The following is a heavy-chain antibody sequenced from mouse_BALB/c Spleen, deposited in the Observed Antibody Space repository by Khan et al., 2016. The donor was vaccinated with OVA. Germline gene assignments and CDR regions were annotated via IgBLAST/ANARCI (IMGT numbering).Heavy chain of an antibody. CDR1: GYSITSDYA. D-gene: IGHD2-10*02. J-gene: IGHJ2*01. CDR2: ISYSGNT. CDR3: ARVYGVDFDY. Sequence: EVKLLESGPGLVKPSQSLSLTCTVTGYSITSDYAWNWIRQFPGNKLEWMGYISYSGNTNYNPSLKSRISITRDTSKNQFFLQLNSVTTEDTATYYCARVYGVDFDYWGQGTTLTVSS. V-gene: IGHV3-2*02.